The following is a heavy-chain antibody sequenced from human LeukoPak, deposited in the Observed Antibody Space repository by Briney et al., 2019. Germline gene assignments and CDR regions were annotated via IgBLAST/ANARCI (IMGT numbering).Heavy chain of an antibody. V-gene: IGHV3-23*01. CDR3: AKDDAWLQYEN. D-gene: IGHD5-24*01. CDR2: ISPNGGIT. CDR1: GFTFRNHG. Sequence: GGTLRLSCTASGFTFRNHGMNWVRQAPGKGLEWVSGISPNGGITYYADSVKGRFTISRDNSRNTVSLQMNYLRAEDTAKYYWAKDDAWLQYENWGQGILVTVPS. J-gene: IGHJ4*02.